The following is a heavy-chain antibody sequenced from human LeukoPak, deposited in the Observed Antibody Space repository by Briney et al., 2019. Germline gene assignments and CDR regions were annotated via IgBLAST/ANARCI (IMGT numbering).Heavy chain of an antibody. D-gene: IGHD5-18*01. J-gene: IGHJ4*02. CDR1: GFTFSSYA. CDR2: ISGSGGST. Sequence: GGSLRLSCAASGFTFSSYAMSWVRQAPGKGLEWVSAISGSGGSTYYADSVKGRFTISRDNSKNTLYLQMNSLRAEDTAVYYCARVRAPGYSYGYTAFDCWGQGTLVTVSS. CDR3: ARVRAPGYSYGYTAFDC. V-gene: IGHV3-23*01.